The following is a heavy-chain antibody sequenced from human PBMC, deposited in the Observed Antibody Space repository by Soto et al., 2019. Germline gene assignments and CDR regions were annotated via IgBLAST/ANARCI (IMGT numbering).Heavy chain of an antibody. J-gene: IGHJ4*02. CDR3: AKGWKWYPIDY. D-gene: IGHD2-2*01. V-gene: IGHV3-23*01. CDR1: GFTFSSYS. CDR2: ISCSGGST. Sequence: GGSLRLSCAASGFTFSSYSMSWVRQAPGKGLEWVSAISCSGGSTYYADSVKGRFTISRDNSKNTLYLQMNSLRAVDTAVYYCAKGWKWYPIDYWGQGTLVTVSS.